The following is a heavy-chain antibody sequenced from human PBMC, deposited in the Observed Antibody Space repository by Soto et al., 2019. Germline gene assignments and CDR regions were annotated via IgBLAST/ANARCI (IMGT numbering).Heavy chain of an antibody. V-gene: IGHV1-18*01. J-gene: IGHJ4*02. CDR1: GYTFTSYG. Sequence: QVQLVQSGAEVKKPGASVKVSCKASGYTFTSYGISWVRQAPGQGLEWMGWISAYNGNTNYAQKLQGRVTMTTDTSTSTVYMERRSLGSDDTAVYYWARDRELVWLVGANTFDYWGQGTLVTVSS. CDR3: ARDRELVWLVGANTFDY. D-gene: IGHD1-26*01. CDR2: ISAYNGNT.